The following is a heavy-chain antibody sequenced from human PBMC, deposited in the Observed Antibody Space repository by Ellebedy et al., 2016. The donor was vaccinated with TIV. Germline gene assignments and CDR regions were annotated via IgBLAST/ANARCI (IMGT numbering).Heavy chain of an antibody. CDR1: GGTFSSYA. CDR2: IIPIFGTA. J-gene: IGHJ4*02. CDR3: ASPLTDFWSGYWGSDYDY. V-gene: IGHV1-69*06. D-gene: IGHD3-3*01. Sequence: SVKVSXKASGGTFSSYAISWVRQAPGQGLEWMGGIIPIFGTANYAQKFQGRVTITADKSTSTAYMELSSLRSEDTAVYYCASPLTDFWSGYWGSDYDYWGQGTLVTVSS.